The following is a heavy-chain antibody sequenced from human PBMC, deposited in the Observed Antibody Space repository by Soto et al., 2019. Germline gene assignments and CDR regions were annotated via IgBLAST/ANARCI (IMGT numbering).Heavy chain of an antibody. V-gene: IGHV1-69*02. D-gene: IGHD4-17*01. J-gene: IGHJ4*02. CDR2: IIPMFGIA. Sequence: QVQLVQSGAEVKKPGSSVTVSCKASGGTFSSYTISWVRQAPGQGLEWMGRIIPMFGIANYEQKFQGRVTITADKSTSTAYMELSSLRSEDTAVYYCARGYGDSHDYWGQGTLVTVSS. CDR1: GGTFSSYT. CDR3: ARGYGDSHDY.